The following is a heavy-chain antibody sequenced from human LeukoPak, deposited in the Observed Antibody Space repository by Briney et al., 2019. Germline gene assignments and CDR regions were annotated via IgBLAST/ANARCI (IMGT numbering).Heavy chain of an antibody. D-gene: IGHD3-9*01. CDR1: GFTFSLAW. CDR3: ATGTGYYYDR. Sequence: GGSLRLSCTASGFTFSLAWMSWVRQAPGKGLEWVAVISYDGSNKYYADSVKGRFTISRDNSKNTLYLQMNSLRAEDTAVYYCATGTGYYYDRWGQGTLVTVAS. J-gene: IGHJ4*02. V-gene: IGHV3-30*03. CDR2: ISYDGSNK.